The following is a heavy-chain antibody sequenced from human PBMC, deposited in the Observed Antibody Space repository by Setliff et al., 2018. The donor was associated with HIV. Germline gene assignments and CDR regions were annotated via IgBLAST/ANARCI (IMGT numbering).Heavy chain of an antibody. CDR1: GGSFSGYY. V-gene: IGHV4-34*01. CDR3: ARGSRLRLKYNWFDP. J-gene: IGHJ5*02. Sequence: SETLSLTCAVYGGSFSGYYWSWIRQPPGKGLEWIGEINHSGSTNYNPSLKSRVTISVDTSKNQFSLKLSSVTAADTAVYYCARGSRLRLKYNWFDPWGQGTLVTVS. CDR2: INHSGST. D-gene: IGHD3-16*01.